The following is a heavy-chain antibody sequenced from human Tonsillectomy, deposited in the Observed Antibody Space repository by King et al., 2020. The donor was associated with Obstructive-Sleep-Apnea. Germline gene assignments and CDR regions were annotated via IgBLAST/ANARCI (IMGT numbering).Heavy chain of an antibody. D-gene: IGHD6-19*01. J-gene: IGHJ5*02. Sequence: QLVQSGAEVKKPGASVKVSCKASGYTFSGYYMHWVRQAPGQGLEWMGWINPNSGGTNYAQKFQGRVTMTRDSSINTAYMELSVLRSDDTAVDYCARGGAVASTFWPNWFDPWGQGTQVTVSS. CDR1: GYTFSGYY. V-gene: IGHV1-2*02. CDR2: INPNSGGT. CDR3: ARGGAVASTFWPNWFDP.